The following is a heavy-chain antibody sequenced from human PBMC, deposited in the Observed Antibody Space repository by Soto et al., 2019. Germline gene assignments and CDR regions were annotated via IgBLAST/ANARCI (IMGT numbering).Heavy chain of an antibody. CDR3: ATLIFYFDSSGFGY. D-gene: IGHD3-22*01. CDR2: FDPEDGET. Sequence: ASVKVSCKVSGYSLTELSMHWVRQAPGKGLEWMGGFDPEDGETIYAQKFQGRVTMTEDTSTDTAYMELSSLRSEDTAMYYCATLIFYFDSSGFGYWGQGTLVTVSS. J-gene: IGHJ4*02. CDR1: GYSLTELS. V-gene: IGHV1-24*01.